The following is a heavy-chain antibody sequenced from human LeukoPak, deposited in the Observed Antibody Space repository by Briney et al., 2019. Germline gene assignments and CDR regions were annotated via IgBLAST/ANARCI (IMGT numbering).Heavy chain of an antibody. V-gene: IGHV6-1*01. J-gene: IGHJ6*02. Sequence: SQTLSLTCVISGDSVSSNSATWNGIRQSPSRGLEWLGRTYYRSKWYSDYAVSVKSRITINPDTSKNLFSLQLNSVTPEDTAVYYCARESSFGTLIATYFYGVDVWGQGTTVTVSS. CDR2: TYYRSKWYS. CDR1: GDSVSSNSAT. CDR3: ARESSFGTLIATYFYGVDV. D-gene: IGHD1-7*01.